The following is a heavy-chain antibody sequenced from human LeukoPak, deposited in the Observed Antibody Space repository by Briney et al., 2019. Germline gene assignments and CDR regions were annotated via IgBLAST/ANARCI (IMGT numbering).Heavy chain of an antibody. CDR2: ISYDGSNK. Sequence: GGSLRLSCAASGFTFSSYSMNWVRQAPGKGLEWVAVISYDGSNKYYADSVKGRFTISRDNSKNTLYLQMNSLRAEDTAVYYCAKDSPSTVTTAPIYWGQGTLVTVSS. CDR3: AKDSPSTVTTAPIY. D-gene: IGHD4-17*01. J-gene: IGHJ4*02. CDR1: GFTFSSYS. V-gene: IGHV3-30*18.